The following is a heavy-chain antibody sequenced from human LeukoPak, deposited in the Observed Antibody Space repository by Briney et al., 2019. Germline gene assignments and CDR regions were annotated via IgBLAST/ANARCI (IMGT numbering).Heavy chain of an antibody. Sequence: GGSLRLSCAASGFTFTNYGMTCVRQAPGKGLEWVSAVSGSGDSTYYADSVQGRFTISRDNSKNTLYLQVNSLRAEDTAVYYCAKALDYWYFDYWGQGTLVTVSS. J-gene: IGHJ4*02. D-gene: IGHD2/OR15-2a*01. CDR1: GFTFTNYG. CDR2: VSGSGDST. V-gene: IGHV3-23*01. CDR3: AKALDYWYFDY.